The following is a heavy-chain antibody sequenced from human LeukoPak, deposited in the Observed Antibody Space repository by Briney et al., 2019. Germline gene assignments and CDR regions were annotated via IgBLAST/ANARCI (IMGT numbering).Heavy chain of an antibody. CDR3: ARFSSTWYVAFDM. Sequence: GGSLRLSCAASGFIFSSYETGWVRQAPGKGLEWLSYINSGGTVYYADSVKGRFTFSRDNAKNSPYLHMNSLRAEDTALYYCARFSSTWYVAFDMWGQGTMVTVSS. CDR1: GFIFSSYE. J-gene: IGHJ3*02. D-gene: IGHD6-13*01. CDR2: INSGGTV. V-gene: IGHV3-48*03.